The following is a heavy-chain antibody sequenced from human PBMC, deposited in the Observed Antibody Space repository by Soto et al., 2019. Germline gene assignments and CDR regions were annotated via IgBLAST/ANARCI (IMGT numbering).Heavy chain of an antibody. CDR2: VSYNGGNK. D-gene: IGHD3-16*01. Sequence: QVQLVESGRGVVQPGRSLRLSCAASGFIFNNYALHWVRQAPGQGLKWVAVVSYNGGNKYYADSVRGRFTISRDNSKNILFLQIHSLRVEDTAVYFCARGSYGDYIDYWGQGILVTVSS. V-gene: IGHV3-30*01. J-gene: IGHJ4*02. CDR1: GFIFNNYA. CDR3: ARGSYGDYIDY.